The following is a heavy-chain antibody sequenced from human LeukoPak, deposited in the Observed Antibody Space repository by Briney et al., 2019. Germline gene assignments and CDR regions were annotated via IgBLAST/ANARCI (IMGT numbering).Heavy chain of an antibody. Sequence: GGSLRLSCAASGFTFSTFVMSWVRQAPGKGLEWVSAISGSGGSTYYADSVKGRFTISRDNSKNTLYLQMNSLGADDTAVYYCARGNWRYFDYWGQGTLVTVSS. V-gene: IGHV3-23*01. D-gene: IGHD1-1*01. CDR1: GFTFSTFV. CDR2: ISGSGGST. J-gene: IGHJ4*02. CDR3: ARGNWRYFDY.